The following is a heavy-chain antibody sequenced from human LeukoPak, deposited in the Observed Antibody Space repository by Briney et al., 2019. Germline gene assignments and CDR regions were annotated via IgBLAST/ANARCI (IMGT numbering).Heavy chain of an antibody. Sequence: GRSLRLSCAASGFTFSSYAMHWVRQAPGKGLEWVAVISYDGSNKYYADSVKGRFTISRDNSKNTLYLQMNSLRAEDTAVYYCARVLVGELFFDYWGQGTLVTVSS. CDR1: GFTFSSYA. D-gene: IGHD3-10*01. V-gene: IGHV3-30-3*01. CDR2: ISYDGSNK. CDR3: ARVLVGELFFDY. J-gene: IGHJ4*02.